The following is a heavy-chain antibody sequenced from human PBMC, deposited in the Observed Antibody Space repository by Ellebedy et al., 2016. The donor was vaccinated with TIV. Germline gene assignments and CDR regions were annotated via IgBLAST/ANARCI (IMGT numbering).Heavy chain of an antibody. V-gene: IGHV1-18*01. CDR1: GYTFTSYG. J-gene: IGHJ3*02. CDR2: ISAYNGNT. CDR3: ARDYGVSSGWLYDAFDI. D-gene: IGHD6-19*01. Sequence: ASVKVSCXASGYTFTSYGISWVRQAPGQGLEWMGWISAYNGNTNYAQKLQGRVTMTTDTSTSTAYMELRSLRSDDTAVYYCARDYGVSSGWLYDAFDIWGQGTMVTVSS.